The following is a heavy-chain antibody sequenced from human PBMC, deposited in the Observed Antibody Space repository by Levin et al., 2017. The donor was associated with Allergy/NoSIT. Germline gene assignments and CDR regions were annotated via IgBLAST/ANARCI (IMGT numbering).Heavy chain of an antibody. J-gene: IGHJ6*03. Sequence: SVKVSCKASGGTFSSYAISWVRQAPGQGLEWMGGIIPIFGTANYAQKFQGRVTITADESTSTAYMELSSLRSEDTAVYYCAIEDPPPYYDILTGPRGEYYYYMDVWGKGTTVTVSS. CDR2: IIPIFGTA. CDR1: GGTFSSYA. V-gene: IGHV1-69*13. D-gene: IGHD3-9*01. CDR3: AIEDPPPYYDILTGPRGEYYYYMDV.